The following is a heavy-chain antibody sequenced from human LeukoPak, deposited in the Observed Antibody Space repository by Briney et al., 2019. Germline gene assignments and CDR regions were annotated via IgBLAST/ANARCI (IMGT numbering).Heavy chain of an antibody. CDR2: ISYDGSNK. CDR1: GFTFSSYG. D-gene: IGHD4-17*01. J-gene: IGHJ1*01. CDR3: AKGDYGDYVEYFQH. Sequence: PGGSLRLSCAASGFTFSSYGMHWVRQAPGKGPEWVAVISYDGSNKYYADSVKGRFTISRDNSKNTLYLQMNSLRAEDTAVYYCAKGDYGDYVEYFQHWGQGTLVTVSS. V-gene: IGHV3-30*18.